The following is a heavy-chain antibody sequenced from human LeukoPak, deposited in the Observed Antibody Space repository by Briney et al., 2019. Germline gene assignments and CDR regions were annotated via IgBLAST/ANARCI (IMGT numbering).Heavy chain of an antibody. J-gene: IGHJ4*02. CDR1: GFTSSSYE. D-gene: IGHD4-17*01. Sequence: GGSLRLSCAASGFTSSSYEMNWVRQAPGKGLEWVSYISSSGSTIYYADSVKGRFTISRDNAKNSLYLQMNSLRVEDTAVYYCARLRGVNGDYAWGQGTLVTVSS. CDR3: ARLRGVNGDYA. CDR2: ISSSGSTI. V-gene: IGHV3-48*03.